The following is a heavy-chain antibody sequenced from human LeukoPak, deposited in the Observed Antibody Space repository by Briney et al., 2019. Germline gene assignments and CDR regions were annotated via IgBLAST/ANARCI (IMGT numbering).Heavy chain of an antibody. CDR3: ARATSSPLNYDFWSGYYNGDFDY. CDR1: GYTFTSYD. J-gene: IGHJ4*02. Sequence: ASVKVSCKASGYTFTSYDINWVRQATGQGLEWMGWMNPNSGNTGYAQKFQGRVTITRNTSISTAYMELSSLRSEDTAVYYCARATSSPLNYDFWSGYYNGDFDYWGQGTLVTVSS. V-gene: IGHV1-8*03. CDR2: MNPNSGNT. D-gene: IGHD3-3*01.